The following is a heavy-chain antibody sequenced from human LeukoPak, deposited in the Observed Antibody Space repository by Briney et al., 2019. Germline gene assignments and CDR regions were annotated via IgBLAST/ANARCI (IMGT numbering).Heavy chain of an antibody. CDR2: IIPIFGTA. CDR3: ARDYDRGVTYFDY. Sequence: ASVKVSCKASEGTFSSYAISWVRQAPGQGLEWMGGIIPIFGTANYAQKFQGRVTITADKSTSTAYMELSSLRSEDTAVYYCARDYDRGVTYFDYWGQGTLVTVSS. V-gene: IGHV1-69*06. D-gene: IGHD3-10*01. CDR1: EGTFSSYA. J-gene: IGHJ4*02.